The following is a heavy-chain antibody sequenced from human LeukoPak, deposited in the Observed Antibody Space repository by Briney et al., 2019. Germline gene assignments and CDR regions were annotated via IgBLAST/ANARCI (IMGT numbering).Heavy chain of an antibody. J-gene: IGHJ4*02. CDR2: IYSGGST. V-gene: IGHV3-53*01. CDR1: GFTVSSNY. D-gene: IGHD6-13*01. CDR3: VSRGSSWWDSRDY. Sequence: GGSLRLSCAASGFTVSSNYMSWVRQAPGKGLEWVSVIYSGGSTYYADSVKGRFTISRDNSKNTLYLQMNSLRAEDTAVCYCVSRGSSWWDSRDYWGQGTLVTVSS.